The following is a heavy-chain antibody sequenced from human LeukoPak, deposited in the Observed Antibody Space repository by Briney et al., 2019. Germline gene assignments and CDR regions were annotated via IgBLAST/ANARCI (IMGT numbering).Heavy chain of an antibody. V-gene: IGHV4-61*02. CDR3: ANLGRLEGAFDI. CDR1: GGSISSGSYY. Sequence: SETLSLTCTVSGGSISSGSYYWSWIRQPAGKGLEWVGRIYTSGSTSYNPSFKSRVTILVDTSKNQFSLKLSSVTAADTAVYYCANLGRLEGAFDIWGQGTMVTVSS. D-gene: IGHD3-16*01. CDR2: IYTSGST. J-gene: IGHJ3*02.